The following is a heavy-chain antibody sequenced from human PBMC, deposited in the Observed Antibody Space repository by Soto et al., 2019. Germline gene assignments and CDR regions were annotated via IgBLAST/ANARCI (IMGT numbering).Heavy chain of an antibody. Sequence: DVQLLESGGGLSQPGGSLRLSCAASGFTLDSYAMSWVRQAPGKGLEWVSDISCSGVRTHYADSVMGRFTVSRDMSKNTLYLQMNSLRTEDTAIYYCAKDRPRFVAWGQGARVTVSS. J-gene: IGHJ5*02. D-gene: IGHD3-3*01. CDR3: AKDRPRFVA. CDR1: GFTLDSYA. CDR2: ISCSGVRT. V-gene: IGHV3-23*01.